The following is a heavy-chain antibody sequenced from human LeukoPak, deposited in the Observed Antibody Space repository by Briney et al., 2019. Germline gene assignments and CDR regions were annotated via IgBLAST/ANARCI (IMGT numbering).Heavy chain of an antibody. J-gene: IGHJ4*02. CDR2: IRGSGSST. CDR1: GFTFSSYA. CDR3: AKTHSSGWYDY. D-gene: IGHD6-19*01. V-gene: IGHV3-23*01. Sequence: PGGSLRLSCAASGFTFSSYAMSWVRQAPGKGLEWVSGIRGSGSSTYYADSVKGRFTISRDNSKNTLFLQMNSLRAEDTAVYYCAKTHSSGWYDYWGQGTLVTVSS.